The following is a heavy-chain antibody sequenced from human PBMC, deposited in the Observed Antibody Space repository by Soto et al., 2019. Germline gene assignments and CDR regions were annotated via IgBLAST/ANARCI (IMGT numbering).Heavy chain of an antibody. Sequence: GASVKVSCKASGYTFTSYVISWVRQSPVQGLEWMGWISAYNGNTNYAQKLQGRVTMTTDTSTSTAYMELRSLRSDDTAVYYCARDSGGYDDSGYYYGMDVWGQGTTVTVSS. V-gene: IGHV1-18*01. CDR2: ISAYNGNT. J-gene: IGHJ6*02. CDR1: GYTFTSYV. D-gene: IGHD5-12*01. CDR3: ARDSGGYDDSGYYYGMDV.